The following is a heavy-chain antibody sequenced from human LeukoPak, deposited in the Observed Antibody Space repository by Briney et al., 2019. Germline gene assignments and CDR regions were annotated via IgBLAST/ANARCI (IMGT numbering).Heavy chain of an antibody. D-gene: IGHD5-18*01. J-gene: IGHJ4*02. V-gene: IGHV1-69*06. Sequence: GASVKVSCKASGGTFSSYAISWVRQAPGQGLEWMGGIIPIFGTANYAQKFQGRVTITADKSTSTAHMELSGLRSEDTAVYYCAREDTASSMVDYWGQGTLVTVSS. CDR1: GGTFSSYA. CDR3: AREDTASSMVDY. CDR2: IIPIFGTA.